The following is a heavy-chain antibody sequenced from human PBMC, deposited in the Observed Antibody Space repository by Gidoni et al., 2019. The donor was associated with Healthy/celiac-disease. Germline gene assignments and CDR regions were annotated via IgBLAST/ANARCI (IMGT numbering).Heavy chain of an antibody. CDR3: AKDQGPEDIVLMVYSN. J-gene: IGHJ4*02. V-gene: IGHV3-23*01. CDR2: ISGSGGST. CDR1: GFPFSTYA. Sequence: EVQLLESGGGLVQPGGSRRPSCAPSGFPFSTYAMSWVRQAPGKGLELVSAISGSGGSTYYADSVKGRFTISRDNSKNTLYLQMNSLRAEDTAVYYCAKDQGPEDIVLMVYSNWGQGTLVTVSS. D-gene: IGHD2-8*01.